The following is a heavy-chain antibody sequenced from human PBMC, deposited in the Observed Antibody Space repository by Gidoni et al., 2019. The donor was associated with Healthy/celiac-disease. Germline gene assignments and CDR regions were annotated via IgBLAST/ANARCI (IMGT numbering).Heavy chain of an antibody. CDR3: AKEATGELDY. J-gene: IGHJ4*02. V-gene: IGHV3-23*01. D-gene: IGHD7-27*01. Sequence: EVQLLESGGGLVQPGCSLRLSCSAFGFTFSSYAMSWVRQAPGKGMGGDSGIGGRGESTYNADTVKGRFTISRDNTKNTLYQKMNSLRAEDTAVYYCAKEATGELDYWGQGTLVTVSS. CDR1: GFTFSSYA. CDR2: IGGRGEST.